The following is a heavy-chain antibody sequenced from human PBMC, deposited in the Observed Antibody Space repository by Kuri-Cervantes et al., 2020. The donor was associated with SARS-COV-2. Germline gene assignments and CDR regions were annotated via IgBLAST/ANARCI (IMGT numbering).Heavy chain of an antibody. CDR1: GDSISSVDYS. Sequence: SETLSLTCAVSGDSISSVDYSWSWIRQPPGKGLEWIGYIYRDGKTYYSPSLTSPVTISVDRSKNQFFLQLTSVTAADTAVYYCARLIHVAAVPDPWGQGTLVTVSS. V-gene: IGHV4-30-2*01. CDR3: ARLIHVAAVPDP. CDR2: IYRDGKT. D-gene: IGHD2-21*02. J-gene: IGHJ5*02.